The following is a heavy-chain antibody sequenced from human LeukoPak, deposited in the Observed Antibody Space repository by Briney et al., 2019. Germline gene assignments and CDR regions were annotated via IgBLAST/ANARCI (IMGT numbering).Heavy chain of an antibody. CDR2: ISGGGGST. V-gene: IGHV3-23*01. Sequence: GGSLRLSCAASGFIFSNYAMSWVRQAPGKGLDWGSAISGGGGSTYYADSVKGRFTISRDNSKNTLYLQMNSLRAEDTAVYYCASQTEYAGGWVDYWGQGTLVTVSS. D-gene: IGHD6-19*01. J-gene: IGHJ4*02. CDR3: ASQTEYAGGWVDY. CDR1: GFIFSNYA.